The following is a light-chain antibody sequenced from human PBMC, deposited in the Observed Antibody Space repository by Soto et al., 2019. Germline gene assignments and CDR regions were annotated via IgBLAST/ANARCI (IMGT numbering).Light chain of an antibody. CDR3: LSYGKV. CDR2: EGR. V-gene: IGLV2-23*01. J-gene: IGLJ1*01. CDR1: NSGVVNYEY. Sequence: ALSQPASVSGSPGQSITISCTGINSGVVNYEYVSWYQQFPDKAPKLIIYEGRERPSGVSDRFSGSKSDNAASLTISDLQTEDEAEYFCLSYGKVFGTGTKVTVL.